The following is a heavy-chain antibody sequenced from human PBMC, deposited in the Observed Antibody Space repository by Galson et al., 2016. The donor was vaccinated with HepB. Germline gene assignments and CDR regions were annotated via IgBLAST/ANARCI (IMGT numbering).Heavy chain of an antibody. V-gene: IGHV4-39*01. CDR3: ARPEGKGNSLPWNFDP. Sequence: ETLSLTCIVSGLSIRSSSYYWGWIRQSPGKGLEWIGSIYYSGTTYYNPSLKSRVTMSVDTSKNQFSLKVTSVTAADTAVYYCARPEGKGNSLPWNFDPWGQGTLVTVSS. CDR2: IYYSGTT. J-gene: IGHJ5*02. CDR1: GLSIRSSSYY. D-gene: IGHD1-1*01.